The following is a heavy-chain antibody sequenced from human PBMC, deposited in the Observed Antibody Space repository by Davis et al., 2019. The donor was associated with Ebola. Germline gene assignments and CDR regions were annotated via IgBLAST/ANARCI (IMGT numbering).Heavy chain of an antibody. CDR2: INHSGST. CDR3: ARGGYEPWEGMDV. Sequence: GSLRLSCAVYGGSFSGYYWSWIRQPPGKGLEWIGEINHSGSTNYNPSLKSRVTISVDKSKNQFSLKLSSVTAADTAVYYCARGGYEPWEGMDVWGQGTTVTVSS. CDR1: GGSFSGYY. V-gene: IGHV4-34*01. D-gene: IGHD5-12*01. J-gene: IGHJ6*02.